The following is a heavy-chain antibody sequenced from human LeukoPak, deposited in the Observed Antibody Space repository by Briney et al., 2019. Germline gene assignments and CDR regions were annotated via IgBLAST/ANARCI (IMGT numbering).Heavy chain of an antibody. CDR2: IRGNSSSI. J-gene: IGHJ6*01. Sequence: GGSLRLSCTASGFTFSNYAMSWVRQAPGKGLEWLSAIRGNSSSIYYADSVKGRFTISRDNSEKTLYLQMNSLRGEGTAVYYCATLGYSTGGSREAHYGMTVWGQGTTVTVSS. V-gene: IGHV3-23*01. D-gene: IGHD2-15*01. CDR1: GFTFSNYA. CDR3: ATLGYSTGGSREAHYGMTV.